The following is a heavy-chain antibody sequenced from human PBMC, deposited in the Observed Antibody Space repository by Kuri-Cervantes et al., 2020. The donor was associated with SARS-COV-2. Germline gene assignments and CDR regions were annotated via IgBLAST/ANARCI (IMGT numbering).Heavy chain of an antibody. V-gene: IGHV3-64*02. CDR1: GFTFSSYA. Sequence: GGSLRLSCAASGFTFSSYAMHWVRQAPGKGLEYVSAISSNGGSTYYADSVKGRFTISRDNSKNTLYLQMGSLRAEDMAVYYCAREGGSPGDAFDIWGQGTMVTVSS. D-gene: IGHD3-16*01. J-gene: IGHJ3*02. CDR2: ISSNGGST. CDR3: AREGGSPGDAFDI.